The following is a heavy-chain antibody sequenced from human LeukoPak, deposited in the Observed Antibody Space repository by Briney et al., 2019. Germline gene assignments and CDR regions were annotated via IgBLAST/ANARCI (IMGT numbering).Heavy chain of an antibody. Sequence: SVKVSCKASGGTFSSSAISWVRQAPGQGLEWMGGIIPIFGTANHAQKFQGRVTITADKSTSTAYMELSSLRSEDTAVYYCAGDPGQYSSSHFDYWGQGTLVTVSS. CDR3: AGDPGQYSSSHFDY. CDR2: IIPIFGTA. V-gene: IGHV1-69*06. CDR1: GGTFSSSA. D-gene: IGHD6-6*01. J-gene: IGHJ4*02.